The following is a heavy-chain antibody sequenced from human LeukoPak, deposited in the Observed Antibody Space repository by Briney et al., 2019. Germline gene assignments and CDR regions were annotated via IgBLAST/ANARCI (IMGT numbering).Heavy chain of an antibody. V-gene: IGHV3-74*01. CDR3: ARALWPGGFDI. CDR1: GFTFSDSW. D-gene: IGHD3/OR15-3a*01. Sequence: PGGSLRLSCAVSGFTFSDSWMYWVRQAPGKGLVWVAFINTDGSSTNYADSEKGRFTISIDNAKNTLYLQGNSLRAEDTAVYYCARALWPGGFDIWGQGTMVTVSS. CDR2: INTDGSST. J-gene: IGHJ3*02.